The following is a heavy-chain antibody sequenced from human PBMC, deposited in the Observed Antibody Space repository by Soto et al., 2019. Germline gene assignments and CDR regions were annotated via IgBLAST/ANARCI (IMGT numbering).Heavy chain of an antibody. CDR3: ARAGIWISGVVTERGFDP. CDR1: GGSFSNYY. Sequence: WETLSLTCAVYGGSFSNYYWSWIRQPPGKGLEWIGEINHSGNTNYNPSLKSRVTISVDTSKNQFSLKLRSVTAADTAVYYCARAGIWISGVVTERGFDPWGQGTLVTVSS. V-gene: IGHV4-34*01. J-gene: IGHJ5*02. CDR2: INHSGNT. D-gene: IGHD3-3*01.